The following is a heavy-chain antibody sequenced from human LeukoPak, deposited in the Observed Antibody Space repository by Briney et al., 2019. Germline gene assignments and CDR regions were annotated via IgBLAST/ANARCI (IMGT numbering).Heavy chain of an antibody. Sequence: GGSLRLSCAASGFTFDDYGMSWVRHAPGKGLEWVSGINWNGGSTGYADSVKGRFIISRDNAKNSLYLQMNSLRAEDTALYYCARDLTMVRGVIITNAFDIWGQGTIVTVSS. D-gene: IGHD3-10*01. CDR1: GFTFDDYG. CDR2: INWNGGST. J-gene: IGHJ3*02. V-gene: IGHV3-20*04. CDR3: ARDLTMVRGVIITNAFDI.